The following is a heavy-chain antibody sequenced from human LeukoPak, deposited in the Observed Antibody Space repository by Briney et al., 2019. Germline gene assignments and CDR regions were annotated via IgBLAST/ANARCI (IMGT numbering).Heavy chain of an antibody. CDR3: ARRGDNGDGAFDI. CDR2: IYYSGST. Sequence: PSETLSLTCTVSGGSISSYYWSWIRQPPGKGLEWIGYIYYSGSTNYNPSLKSRVTISVDTSKNQFSLKLSSVTAADTAVYYCARRGDNGDGAFDIWGQGTMVTVSS. CDR1: GGSISSYY. J-gene: IGHJ3*02. V-gene: IGHV4-59*01. D-gene: IGHD2-21*02.